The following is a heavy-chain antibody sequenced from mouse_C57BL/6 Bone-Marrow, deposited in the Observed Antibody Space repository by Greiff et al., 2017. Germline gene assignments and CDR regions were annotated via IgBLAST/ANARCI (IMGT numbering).Heavy chain of an antibody. J-gene: IGHJ3*01. D-gene: IGHD1-1*01. V-gene: IGHV2-2*01. CDR2: IWRGGST. CDR3: ARNSDYYGSAWFAY. Sequence: VQLQQSGPGLVLPSQSLSITCTVSGFSLTSYGVHWVRQSPGQGLEWLGVIWRGGSTDYNAAFISRLSISKDNSKSQVFFKMNRLQADDTAIYYCARNSDYYGSAWFAYWGQGTLVTVSA. CDR1: GFSLTSYG.